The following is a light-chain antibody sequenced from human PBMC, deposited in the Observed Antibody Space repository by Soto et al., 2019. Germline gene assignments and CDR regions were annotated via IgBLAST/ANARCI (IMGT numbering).Light chain of an antibody. CDR3: QQYGSSPTWT. J-gene: IGKJ1*01. V-gene: IGKV3-20*01. CDR2: GAS. Sequence: IVWTQSPGTLSLSPGERATLSCRACQTLSSSYLAWYQQKPGQAHRLLIYGASTRASGIPDRFSGSGSGTDFTLTISRLEPEDSAVYYCQQYGSSPTWTFGQGTKVDIK. CDR1: QTLSSSY.